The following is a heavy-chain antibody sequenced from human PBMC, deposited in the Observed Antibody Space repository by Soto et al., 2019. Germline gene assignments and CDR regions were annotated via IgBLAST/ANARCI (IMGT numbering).Heavy chain of an antibody. CDR1: GGSISSYY. CDR2: IYYSGST. CDR3: ARGRGYSYGWRA. D-gene: IGHD5-18*01. J-gene: IGHJ4*02. Sequence: SETLSLTCTVSGGSISSYYWSWIRQPPGKGLEWIGYIYYSGSTNYNPSLKSRVTISVDTSKNQFSLKLSSVTAADTAVYYCARGRGYSYGWRAWGQGTLVTVS. V-gene: IGHV4-59*01.